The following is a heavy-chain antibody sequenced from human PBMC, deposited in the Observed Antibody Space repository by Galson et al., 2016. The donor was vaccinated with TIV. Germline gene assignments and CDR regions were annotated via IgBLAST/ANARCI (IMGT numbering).Heavy chain of an antibody. J-gene: IGHJ4*02. CDR2: MWYDGSDK. D-gene: IGHD6-19*01. CDR1: GFAFASYG. V-gene: IGHV3-33*01. Sequence: SLRLSCAASGFAFASYGMHWVRQAPGKGLEWVTLMWYDGSDKYYADSVKGRFTISRDNSKNTLYLQMNSLRAEDTATYYCGGAFYNNGWFIEYWGQGTLVTVSS. CDR3: GGAFYNNGWFIEY.